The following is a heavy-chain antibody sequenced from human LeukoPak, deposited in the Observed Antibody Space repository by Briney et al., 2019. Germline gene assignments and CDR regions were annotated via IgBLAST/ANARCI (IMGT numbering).Heavy chain of an antibody. CDR1: GLIFSDQF. D-gene: IGHD5-24*01. V-gene: IGHV3-72*01. CDR2: SSNKANGHTA. CDR3: SRVWMADYYMDV. J-gene: IGHJ6*03. Sequence: GGSLRLSCATSGLIFSDQFMDWVRQAPGKGLEWVGRSSNKANGHTAEYAASVKGRFTISRNESDDSLNLQMSSLKIGDSGVYYCSRVWMADYYMDVWGRGTTVTVSS.